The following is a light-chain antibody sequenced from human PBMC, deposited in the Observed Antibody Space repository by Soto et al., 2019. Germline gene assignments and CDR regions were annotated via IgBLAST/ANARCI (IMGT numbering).Light chain of an antibody. CDR1: QDISNY. Sequence: EIQMTQSPSSLSASVGDRVTITCQASQDISNYLNWYQQKPGKAPKLLIYDASNLETGVPSRFSGSGSGKDVTFTISSLQPEDIATYYCQQYDNLPLTFGPGTKVDIK. J-gene: IGKJ3*01. CDR2: DAS. CDR3: QQYDNLPLT. V-gene: IGKV1-33*01.